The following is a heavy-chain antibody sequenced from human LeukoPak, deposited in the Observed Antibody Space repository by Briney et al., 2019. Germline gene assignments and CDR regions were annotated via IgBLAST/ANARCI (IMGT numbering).Heavy chain of an antibody. D-gene: IGHD2-21*01. J-gene: IGHJ4*02. V-gene: IGHV3-48*04. CDR1: GFTFSSYS. CDR3: AREGGDTLHYFDY. Sequence: GGSPRLSCAASGFTFSSYSMNWVRQAPGKGLEWVSYISSSSSTIYYADSVKGRFTISRDNAKNSLYLQMNSLRAEDTAVYYCAREGGDTLHYFDYWGQGTLVTVSS. CDR2: ISSSSSTI.